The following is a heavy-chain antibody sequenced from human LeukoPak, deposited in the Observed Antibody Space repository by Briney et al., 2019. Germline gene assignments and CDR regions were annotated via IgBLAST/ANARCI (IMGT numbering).Heavy chain of an antibody. CDR3: ATPAAEYYYDSSGYYAWGYYYMDV. Sequence: GSSVKVSCKASGGTFSSYAISWERQAPGQGLEWMGGIIPIFGTANYAQKFQGRVTITTDESTSTAYMELSSLRSEDTAVYYCATPAAEYYYDSSGYYAWGYYYMDVWGKGTTVTVSS. V-gene: IGHV1-69*05. J-gene: IGHJ6*03. CDR1: GGTFSSYA. D-gene: IGHD3-22*01. CDR2: IIPIFGTA.